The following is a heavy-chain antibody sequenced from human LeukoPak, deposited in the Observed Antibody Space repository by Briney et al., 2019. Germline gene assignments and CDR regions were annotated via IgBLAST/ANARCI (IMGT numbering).Heavy chain of an antibody. CDR3: ARDRYYGSGSYKWYFDL. J-gene: IGHJ2*01. CDR1: GGTFSSYA. V-gene: IGHV1-46*01. CDR2: INPSGGST. Sequence: ASVKVSCKASGGTFSSYAISWVRQAPGQGLEWMGIINPSGGSTSYAQKFQGRVTMTRDTSTSTVYMELSSLRSEDTAVYYCARDRYYGSGSYKWYFDLWGRGTLVTVSS. D-gene: IGHD3-10*01.